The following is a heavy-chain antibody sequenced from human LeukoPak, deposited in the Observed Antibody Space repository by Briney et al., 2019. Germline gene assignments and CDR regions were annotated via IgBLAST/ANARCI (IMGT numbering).Heavy chain of an antibody. J-gene: IGHJ6*03. CDR3: ARYYDTLSYMDV. V-gene: IGHV4-30-4*08. CDR2: IFYSGRT. CDR1: GDSLISGAHY. D-gene: IGHD3-9*01. Sequence: TSETLSLTCIVSGDSLISGAHYWSWIRQAPGRGLEWLGYIFYSGRTYYNPSVKSRLDISINTSENQFSVKLSSVTAADTAGYYCARYYDTLSYMDVWGKGTTVTVSS.